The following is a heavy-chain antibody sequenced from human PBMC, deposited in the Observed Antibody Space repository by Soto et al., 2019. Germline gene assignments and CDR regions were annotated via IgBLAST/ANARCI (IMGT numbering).Heavy chain of an antibody. CDR1: GFTFSSYA. D-gene: IGHD3-3*01. J-gene: IGHJ4*02. CDR2: ISGSGGST. Sequence: EVQLLESGGGLVQPGGSLRLSCAASGFTFSSYAMSWVRQAPGKGLEWVSAISGSGGSTYYADSVKGRFTISRDNSKNTLYLQMNSLRAEDTAVYYCAKDKAPPHYDFWSGYYYFDYWGQGTLVTVSS. V-gene: IGHV3-23*01. CDR3: AKDKAPPHYDFWSGYYYFDY.